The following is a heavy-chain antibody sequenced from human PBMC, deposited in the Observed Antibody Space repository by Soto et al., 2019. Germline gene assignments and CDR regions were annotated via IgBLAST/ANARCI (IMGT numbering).Heavy chain of an antibody. D-gene: IGHD6-13*01. V-gene: IGHV1-69*06. CDR2: IIPIFGTA. CDR1: GGTFSSYA. CDR3: ARDPYADRIAASLSYFDS. J-gene: IGHJ4*02. Sequence: SVKVSCKASGGTFSSYAISWVRQAPGQGLEWMGGIIPIFGTANYAQNFQGRVTITADKSTSTAYMELSSLRSEDTAVYYCARDPYADRIAASLSYFDSWGQGTLLTGSS.